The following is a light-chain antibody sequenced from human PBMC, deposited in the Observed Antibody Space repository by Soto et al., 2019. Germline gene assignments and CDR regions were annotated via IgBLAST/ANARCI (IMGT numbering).Light chain of an antibody. CDR2: GAS. CDR1: QSVSSSY. CDR3: QHYGSSWT. Sequence: EIVLTQSPGTLSLSPGERATLSCSASQSVSSSYLAWYQQKPGQAPRLLIYGASSRATGIPDRFSGSGSGTDFTLTISRLEPEDFAVYYCQHYGSSWTFGQGTKVDIK. J-gene: IGKJ1*01. V-gene: IGKV3-20*01.